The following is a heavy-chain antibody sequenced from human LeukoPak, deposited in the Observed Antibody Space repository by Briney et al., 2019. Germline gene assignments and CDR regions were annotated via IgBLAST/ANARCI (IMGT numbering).Heavy chain of an antibody. D-gene: IGHD2-2*01. CDR3: ARELISTSCCTFRY. Sequence: PGRSLRLSCAASEFTFSSYGMHWVRQAPGKGLEWVAVISYDGSNQYYADTVKGRFTISRDNSKNTQYLQMNSLRVEDTAVYYCARELISTSCCTFRYWGQGTLVTVSS. CDR1: EFTFSSYG. V-gene: IGHV3-30*03. CDR2: ISYDGSNQ. J-gene: IGHJ4*02.